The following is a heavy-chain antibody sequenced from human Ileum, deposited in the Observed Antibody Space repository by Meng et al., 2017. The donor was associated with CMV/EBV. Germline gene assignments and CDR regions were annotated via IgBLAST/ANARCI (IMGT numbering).Heavy chain of an antibody. V-gene: IGHV3-21*06. CDR2: ISGGSDYM. Sequence: GGSLRLSCAASGFIFKNYHMNWVRQTPGKGLEWVASISGGSDYMYYAESVKGRFTVSRDNANNLLYLEMNTLRAEDTAHYYCARTPRIGQMLLVDYWGHG. D-gene: IGHD3-16*01. CDR1: GFIFKNYH. CDR3: ARTPRIGQMLLVDY. J-gene: IGHJ4*01.